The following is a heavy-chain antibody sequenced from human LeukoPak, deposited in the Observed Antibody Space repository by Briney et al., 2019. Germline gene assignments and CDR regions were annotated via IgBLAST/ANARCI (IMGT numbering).Heavy chain of an antibody. Sequence: GGPLRLSCAASGFTFSSYGMHWVRQAPGKGLEWVAVIRYDGSNKYYADSVKGRFTISRDNSKNTLYLQMNSLRAEDTALYYCARETSLSGWYLDFWGQGTLVTVSS. J-gene: IGHJ4*02. CDR3: ARETSLSGWYLDF. CDR2: IRYDGSNK. V-gene: IGHV3-33*01. D-gene: IGHD6-19*01. CDR1: GFTFSSYG.